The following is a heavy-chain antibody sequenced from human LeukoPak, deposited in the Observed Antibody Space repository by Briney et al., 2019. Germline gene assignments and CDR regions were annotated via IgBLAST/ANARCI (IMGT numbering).Heavy chain of an antibody. Sequence: ASVKVSCRGSDYPFTVTYMHWMRQAPGQDLEWMGWINPDNGDTIYAQRFHGIVTMTRDTSISTAYMEVTGLKSDDSAVYYCALSIQAASIPAFDYWGQGTLVTVSS. CDR3: ALSIQAASIPAFDY. D-gene: IGHD2/OR15-2a*01. V-gene: IGHV1-2*02. J-gene: IGHJ4*01. CDR2: INPDNGDT. CDR1: DYPFTVTY.